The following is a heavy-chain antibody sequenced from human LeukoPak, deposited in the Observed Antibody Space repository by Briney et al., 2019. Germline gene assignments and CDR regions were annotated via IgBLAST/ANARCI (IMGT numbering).Heavy chain of an antibody. V-gene: IGHV1-18*01. D-gene: IGHD6-13*01. Sequence: ASVKVSCKASGYTFNTNGLNWVRQAPGQGLQWMGWINANTGSTNYVQIFQGRVTMTTDTSTSTAYLELTSLTSDDTAIYYCARDAFQGSSWSNWFDSWGQGTLVIVSS. J-gene: IGHJ5*01. CDR3: ARDAFQGSSWSNWFDS. CDR2: INANTGST. CDR1: GYTFNTNG.